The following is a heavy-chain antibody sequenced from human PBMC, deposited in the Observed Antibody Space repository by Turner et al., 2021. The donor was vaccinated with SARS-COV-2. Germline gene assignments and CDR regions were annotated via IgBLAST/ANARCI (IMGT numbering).Heavy chain of an antibody. J-gene: IGHJ5*02. CDR2: INHSGST. CDR3: AIKLWYISGWYAVDP. CDR1: GGSFSGYY. D-gene: IGHD6-19*01. Sequence: QVQLQQWGAGMLKPSETLSLTCAVYGGSFSGYYWIWIRQPPGKGLEWIGEINHSGSTNYNPSLKSRVTISVDTSKNQFSLKLSSVTAADTAVYYCAIKLWYISGWYAVDPWGQGTLVTVSS. V-gene: IGHV4-34*01.